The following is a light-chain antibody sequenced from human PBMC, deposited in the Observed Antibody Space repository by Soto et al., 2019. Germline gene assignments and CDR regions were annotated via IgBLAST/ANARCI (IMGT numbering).Light chain of an antibody. CDR1: NSDIGGYNY. Sequence: QSVLTQPASVSGSPGQAITISCTGTNSDIGGYNYVSWYQQHPGKAPKLMIYEVSNRPSGVSNRFSGSKSGNTASLTISGLRAEDEADYYCSSYTSSSTPYVFGTGTKVTVL. V-gene: IGLV2-14*01. CDR2: EVS. J-gene: IGLJ1*01. CDR3: SSYTSSSTPYV.